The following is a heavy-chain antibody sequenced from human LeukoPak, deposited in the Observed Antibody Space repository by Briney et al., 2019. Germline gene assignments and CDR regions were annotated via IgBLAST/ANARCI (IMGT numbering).Heavy chain of an antibody. CDR3: ARVDIVATISKYYFDY. Sequence: GSLRLSCAASGFTFSSYWMSWVRQAPGKGLEWVANIKQDGSEKYYVDSVKGRFTISRDNAKNSLYLQMNNLRAEDTAVYYCARVDIVATISKYYFDYWGQGTLVTVSS. CDR2: IKQDGSEK. D-gene: IGHD5-12*01. CDR1: GFTFSSYW. V-gene: IGHV3-7*01. J-gene: IGHJ4*02.